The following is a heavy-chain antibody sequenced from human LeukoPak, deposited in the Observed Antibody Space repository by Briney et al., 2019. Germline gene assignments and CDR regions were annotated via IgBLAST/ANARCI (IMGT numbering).Heavy chain of an antibody. Sequence: SETLSLTCTVSGGSITSYYWSWIRQSAGRGLEWIGRIYITGSTTYNPSLKSRVTMSLDTSKNQFSLKLSSVTAADTALYFCARTHFDSLGWFDPWGQGIQVIVSS. CDR1: GGSITSYY. CDR3: ARTHFDSLGWFDP. J-gene: IGHJ5*02. V-gene: IGHV4-4*07. D-gene: IGHD3-9*01. CDR2: IYITGST.